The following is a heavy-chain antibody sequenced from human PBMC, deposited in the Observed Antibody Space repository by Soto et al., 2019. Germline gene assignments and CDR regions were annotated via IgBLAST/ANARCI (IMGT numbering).Heavy chain of an antibody. V-gene: IGHV4-31*03. CDR1: GGSISSGGYY. CDR2: IYYSGST. D-gene: IGHD4-17*01. J-gene: IGHJ4*02. CDR3: ARGHYGDYGFDS. Sequence: SETLSLTCTVSGGSISSGGYYWSWIRQHPGKGLEWIAYIYYSGSTYYNPSLKSRVTISVDTSKSQFSLKLSSVTAADTAVYYCARGHYGDYGFDSWGQGTLVTVSS.